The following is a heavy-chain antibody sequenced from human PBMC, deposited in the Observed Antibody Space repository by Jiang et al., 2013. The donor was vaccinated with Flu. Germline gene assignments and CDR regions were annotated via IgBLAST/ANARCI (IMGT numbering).Heavy chain of an antibody. CDR3: ARDPWPDSMVPGVQATDYSDY. CDR1: GYTFTSYG. V-gene: IGHV1-18*01. CDR2: ISAYNGNT. Sequence: SGAEVKKPGASVKVSCKASGYTFTSYGVSWVRQAPGQGLEWMGWISAYNGNTNYAHKFQDRVTMTTDSSTSTAYMDLRSLRSDDTAVYYCARDPWPDSMVPGVQATDYSDYWGQGTLVTVSS. D-gene: IGHD3-10*01. J-gene: IGHJ4*02.